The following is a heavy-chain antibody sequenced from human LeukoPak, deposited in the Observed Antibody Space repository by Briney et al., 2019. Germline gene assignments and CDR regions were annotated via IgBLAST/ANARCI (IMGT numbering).Heavy chain of an antibody. J-gene: IGHJ4*02. CDR2: ISYDGSNK. V-gene: IGHV3-30*03. Sequence: GRSLRLSCAASGFTFSSYGMHWVRQAPGKGLEWVAVISYDGSNKYYADSVKGRFTISRDNSKNTLYLQMNSLRAEDTAVYYCARDHLNRIPDYYDFAWRDYWGQGTLVTVSS. D-gene: IGHD3-3*01. CDR3: ARDHLNRIPDYYDFAWRDY. CDR1: GFTFSSYG.